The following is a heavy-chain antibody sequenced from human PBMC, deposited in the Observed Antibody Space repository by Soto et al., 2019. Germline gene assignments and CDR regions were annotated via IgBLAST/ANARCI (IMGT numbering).Heavy chain of an antibody. D-gene: IGHD5-12*01. Sequence: QVQLVQSGAEVRQPASSVKVSCKTSGGTFSSYAISWVRQAPGQGLEWMGGIVPIVDTSTYAQKFQGRVTITADESTSTVYMELSSLRSDDTAVYYCVRVVAIPGYPNNWGQGNLAPVSS. CDR3: VRVVAIPGYPNN. V-gene: IGHV1-69*12. J-gene: IGHJ4*02. CDR1: GGTFSSYA. CDR2: IVPIVDTS.